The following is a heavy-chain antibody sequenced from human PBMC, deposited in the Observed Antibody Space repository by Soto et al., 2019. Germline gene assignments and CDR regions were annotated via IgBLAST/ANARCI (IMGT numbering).Heavy chain of an antibody. J-gene: IGHJ4*02. V-gene: IGHV3-23*01. CDR3: AKDQPHYQLAKLQPYYFDY. CDR2: ISGSGGST. Sequence: EVQLLASGGGLVQPGGSLRLSCAASGFTFSSYAMSWVRQAQGKGLAWVSAISGSGGSTYYADSVKGRFTISRDNSKNSLYLQMNSLRAEDTAVYYCAKDQPHYQLAKLQPYYFDYWGQGTLVTVSS. D-gene: IGHD2-2*01. CDR1: GFTFSSYA.